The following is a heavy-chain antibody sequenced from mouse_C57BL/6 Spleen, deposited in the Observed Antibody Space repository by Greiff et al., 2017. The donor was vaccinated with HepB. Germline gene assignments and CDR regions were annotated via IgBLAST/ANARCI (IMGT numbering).Heavy chain of an antibody. Sequence: VKLQQPGAELVKPGASVKMSCKASGYTFTSYWITWVKQRPGQGLEWIGDIYPGSGSTNYNEKFKSKATLTVDTSSSTAYMQLSSLTSEDSAVYYCARRAITTVVARDYAMDYWGQGTSVTVSS. V-gene: IGHV1-55*01. CDR2: IYPGSGST. D-gene: IGHD1-1*01. J-gene: IGHJ4*01. CDR1: GYTFTSYW. CDR3: ARRAITTVVARDYAMDY.